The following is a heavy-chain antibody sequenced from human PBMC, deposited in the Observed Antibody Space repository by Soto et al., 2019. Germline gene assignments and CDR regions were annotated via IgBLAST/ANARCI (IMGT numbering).Heavy chain of an antibody. V-gene: IGHV1-69*01. D-gene: IGHD2-2*01. CDR2: IIPISGTA. CDR3: ARSQGSSTSLEIYYYYYYGMDV. Sequence: QVQLVQSGAEVKKPGSSVKVSCKASGGTFSSYAISWVRQAPGQGLEWMGGIIPISGTANYAQKFQGRVTITADESTSKAYMELNRLRSEDTAVYYCARSQGSSTSLEIYYYYYYGMDVWGQGTMVTVSS. CDR1: GGTFSSYA. J-gene: IGHJ6*02.